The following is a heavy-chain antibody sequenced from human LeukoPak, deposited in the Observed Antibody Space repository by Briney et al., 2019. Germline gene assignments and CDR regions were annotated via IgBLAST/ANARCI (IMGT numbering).Heavy chain of an antibody. CDR1: GGSMKTHH. CDR2: VFDSGRT. Sequence: SETLSLTCTVSGGSMKTHHWNWIRQTPGKGLEWIGYVFDSGRTKVNPSLTSRVTLSTDTSKNQLSLRLSSVTAADTAVYYCTTINREDILGYFDFWGQGILVTVSS. J-gene: IGHJ4*02. CDR3: TTINREDILGYFDF. V-gene: IGHV4-59*11. D-gene: IGHD1-14*01.